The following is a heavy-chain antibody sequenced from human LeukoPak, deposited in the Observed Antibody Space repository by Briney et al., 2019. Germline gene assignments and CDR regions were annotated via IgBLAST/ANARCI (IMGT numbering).Heavy chain of an antibody. CDR3: ARAHSSGWPHMFDP. CDR1: GGSISTYS. V-gene: IGHV4-59*01. CDR2: IYYSGST. J-gene: IGHJ5*02. Sequence: SETLSLTCTVSGGSISTYSWTWIRQPPGKGLEWIGNIYYSGSTNYNPSLKSRVTISIDTSKNQFSLKVSSVTAADTAVYYCARAHSSGWPHMFDPWGQGTLVTVPP. D-gene: IGHD6-19*01.